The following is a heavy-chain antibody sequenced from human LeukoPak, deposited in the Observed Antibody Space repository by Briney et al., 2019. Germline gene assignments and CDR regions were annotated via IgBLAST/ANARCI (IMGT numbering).Heavy chain of an antibody. Sequence: PSETLSLTCTVSGGSISTYYWSWIRQPPGKGLEWIGYIYYSGNTYYSPSLKSRVTFSIDTPKNQFSLNLSSVTAADTAVYYCARGRWAMTTVTITEYYFDYWGQGTLVTVSS. V-gene: IGHV4-59*01. J-gene: IGHJ4*02. D-gene: IGHD4-17*01. CDR2: IYYSGNT. CDR3: ARGRWAMTTVTITEYYFDY. CDR1: GGSISTYY.